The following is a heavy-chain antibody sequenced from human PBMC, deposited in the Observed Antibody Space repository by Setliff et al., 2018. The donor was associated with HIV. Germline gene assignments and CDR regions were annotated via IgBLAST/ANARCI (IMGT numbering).Heavy chain of an antibody. CDR1: GYTFTGYY. D-gene: IGHD5-12*01. CDR2: INPNSGGT. CDR3: ARVGRNFVATMSADYYYYMDV. V-gene: IGHV1-2*02. J-gene: IGHJ6*03. Sequence: SVKVSCKASGYTFTGYYMHWVRQAPGQGLEWMGWINPNSGGTNYAQKFQGRVTMTSDTSISTAYMELSRLRSDDTAVYYCARVGRNFVATMSADYYYYMDVWGKGTKVTVSS.